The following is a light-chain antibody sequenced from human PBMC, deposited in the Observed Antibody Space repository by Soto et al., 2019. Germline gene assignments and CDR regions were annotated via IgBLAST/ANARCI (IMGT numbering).Light chain of an antibody. CDR3: QQYYSAPIA. CDR2: WAS. Sequence: DIVLTQSPDSLAVSLGERATINCKSSQSLLYTPNSKNYLAWYQQKPRQPPKLLIYWASTRESGVPDRFSGSGSGTDFTLTISSLQAEDVAVFYCQQYYSAPIAFGQGTRLEIK. J-gene: IGKJ5*01. CDR1: QSLLYTPNSKNY. V-gene: IGKV4-1*01.